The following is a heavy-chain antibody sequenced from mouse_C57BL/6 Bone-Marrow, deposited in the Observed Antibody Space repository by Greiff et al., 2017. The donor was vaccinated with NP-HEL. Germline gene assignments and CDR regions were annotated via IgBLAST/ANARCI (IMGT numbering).Heavy chain of an antibody. CDR1: GYTFTDHT. D-gene: IGHD1-1*01. Sequence: VQLQQSEAELVKPGASVKISCKASGYTFTDHTINWMNQRPEQGLEWIGYIYPRDGSTKYNEKFKGKATLTADKSSSTAYMQLNSLTSEDSAVYFCARAYGSSYRFAYWGQGTLLTVSA. CDR2: IYPRDGST. CDR3: ARAYGSSYRFAY. V-gene: IGHV1-78*01. J-gene: IGHJ3*01.